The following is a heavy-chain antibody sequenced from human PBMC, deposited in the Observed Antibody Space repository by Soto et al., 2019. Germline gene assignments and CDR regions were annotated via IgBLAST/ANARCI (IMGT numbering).Heavy chain of an antibody. V-gene: IGHV3-53*01. CDR2: IYSGGST. CDR3: ASSLGFTMVRGVIIGAFDY. D-gene: IGHD3-10*01. Sequence: HPGGSLRLSCAASGFTVSSNYMSWVRQAPGKGLEWVSVIYSGGSTYYADSVKGRFTISRDNSKNTLYLQMNSLRAEDTAVYYCASSLGFTMVRGVIIGAFDYWGQGTLVTVSS. J-gene: IGHJ4*02. CDR1: GFTVSSNY.